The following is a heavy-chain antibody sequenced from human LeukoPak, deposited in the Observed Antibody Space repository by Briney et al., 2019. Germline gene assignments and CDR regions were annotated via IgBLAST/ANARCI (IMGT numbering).Heavy chain of an antibody. J-gene: IGHJ4*02. CDR1: GGSISSGDYY. V-gene: IGHV4-30-4*01. Sequence: PSETPSLTCTVSGGSISSGDYYWSWLRQPPGKGLEWIGYIYYSGSTYYNPSLKSRVTISVDTSKNQFSLKLSSVTAAGTTVYYCARETRELYSSSSARDYWGQGTLVTVSS. CDR3: ARETRELYSSSSARDY. D-gene: IGHD6-6*01. CDR2: IYYSGST.